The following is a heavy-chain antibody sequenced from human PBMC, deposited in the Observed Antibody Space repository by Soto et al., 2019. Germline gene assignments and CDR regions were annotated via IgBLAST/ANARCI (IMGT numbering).Heavy chain of an antibody. V-gene: IGHV3-48*03. Sequence: HPGGSLRLSCEATGFTFSSHEMNWIRQTPGKRLEWIAKISGSGSTINYADSVKGRFTISRDNVQRTLHLQMDSLRVEDTGVYYCASGGVYWGRGTLVTVSS. CDR3: ASGGVY. CDR1: GFTFSSHE. J-gene: IGHJ1*01. CDR2: ISGSGSTI. D-gene: IGHD2-8*01.